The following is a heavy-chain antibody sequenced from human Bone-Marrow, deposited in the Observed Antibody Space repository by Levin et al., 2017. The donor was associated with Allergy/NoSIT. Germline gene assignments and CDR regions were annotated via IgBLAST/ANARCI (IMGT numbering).Heavy chain of an antibody. D-gene: IGHD6-19*01. J-gene: IGHJ4*02. Sequence: SCSASAFTFHRYAMHWLRQAPGKGLEWVAVITNDGSNKYYSDSVKGRFTISRDNSKNTLYLQMNSLRAEDTSVYYCGRGYSSGWYFDYWGLGTLVTVSS. V-gene: IGHV3-30*04. CDR1: AFTFHRYA. CDR2: ITNDGSNK. CDR3: GRGYSSGWYFDY.